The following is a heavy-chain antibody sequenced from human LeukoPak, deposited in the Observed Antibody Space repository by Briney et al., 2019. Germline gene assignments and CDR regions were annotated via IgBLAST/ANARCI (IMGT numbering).Heavy chain of an antibody. Sequence: SETLSLTCTVSGGSINSNNYYWVWIRQPPGKGLEWIGTVYYSGSTYYNPSLKSRVTISVDTSKNQFSLKLSSVTAADTAVYYCARDRNYYYYGMDVWGQGTTVTVSS. CDR1: GGSINSNNYY. CDR3: ARDRNYYYYGMDV. V-gene: IGHV4-39*07. CDR2: VYYSGST. J-gene: IGHJ6*02.